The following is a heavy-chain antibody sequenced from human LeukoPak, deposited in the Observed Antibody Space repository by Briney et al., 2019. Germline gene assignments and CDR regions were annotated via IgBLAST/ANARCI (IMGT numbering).Heavy chain of an antibody. CDR2: IKEDGSEK. J-gene: IGHJ4*02. CDR3: GTKEPSTCGLSY. V-gene: IGHV3-7*01. Sequence: GGALRLSCADSGFTLRTYAMQWVRQAPGKGLEWAAHIKEDGSEKNYVDSVKGGFTISRDKAENSMYLQMDDLRAEDNGVYYCGTKEPSTCGLSYWGQGTLVTVSS. CDR1: GFTLRTYA. D-gene: IGHD5-12*01.